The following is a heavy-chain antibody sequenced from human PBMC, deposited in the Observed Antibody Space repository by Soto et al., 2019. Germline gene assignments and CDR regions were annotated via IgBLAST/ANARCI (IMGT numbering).Heavy chain of an antibody. CDR2: IYTSGST. CDR3: ARRAHGAAAGIGSYWGGDWYPNWFDP. Sequence: SETLSLTCTVSGGSISSYYWSWIRQPAGKGLEWIGRIYTSGSTNYNPSLKSRVTMSVDTSKNQFSLKLSSVTAADTAVYYCARRAHGAAAGIGSYWGGDWYPNWFDPWGQGTSVTVSS. J-gene: IGHJ5*02. CDR1: GGSISSYY. V-gene: IGHV4-4*07. D-gene: IGHD2-21*02.